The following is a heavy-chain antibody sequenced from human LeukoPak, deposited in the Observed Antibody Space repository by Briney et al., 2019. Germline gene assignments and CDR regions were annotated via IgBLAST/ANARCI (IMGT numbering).Heavy chain of an antibody. V-gene: IGHV3-23*01. J-gene: IGHJ6*02. Sequence: PGGSLRLSCAASGFTFSSYAMSWVRQAPGKGLEWVSAISSSGGSTYYADSVKGRFTITRDNSKNTLYLQMNSLRAEDTAVYYCANIAAAGPYYYYGMDVWGQGTTVTVSS. D-gene: IGHD6-13*01. CDR1: GFTFSSYA. CDR2: ISSSGGST. CDR3: ANIAAAGPYYYYGMDV.